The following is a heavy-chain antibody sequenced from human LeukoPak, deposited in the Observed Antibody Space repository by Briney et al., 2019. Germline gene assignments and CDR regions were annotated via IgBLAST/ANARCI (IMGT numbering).Heavy chain of an antibody. Sequence: PGGSLRLSCAASGFTFSSYWMSWVRQASGKGLEWVANIKQDGSEKYYVGSVKGRFTISRDNVKNSLYLQMNNLRAEDTAVYYCARDPEYYSDSSFKDYWGQGTLVTVSS. J-gene: IGHJ4*02. D-gene: IGHD3-22*01. CDR1: GFTFSSYW. CDR2: IKQDGSEK. CDR3: ARDPEYYSDSSFKDY. V-gene: IGHV3-7*01.